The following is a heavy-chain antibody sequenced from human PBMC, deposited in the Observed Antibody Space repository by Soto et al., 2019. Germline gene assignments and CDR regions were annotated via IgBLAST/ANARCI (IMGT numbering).Heavy chain of an antibody. V-gene: IGHV3-30-3*02. CDR1: GFTFSSYA. D-gene: IGHD6-13*01. J-gene: IGHJ4*02. CDR2: ISYDGGNK. CDR3: AKEFSKSSSSLGY. Sequence: QVQLVESGGGVVQPGRSLRLSCAASGFTFSSYAIHWVRQAPGKGLKWVAVISYDGGNKYYADSVKGRFTISRDNSRNTLSLQMNSLRAEDTAVYYCAKEFSKSSSSLGYWGQGTRVTVSS.